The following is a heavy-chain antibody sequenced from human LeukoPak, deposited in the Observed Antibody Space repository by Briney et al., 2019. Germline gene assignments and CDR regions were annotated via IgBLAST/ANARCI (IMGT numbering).Heavy chain of an antibody. J-gene: IGHJ4*02. Sequence: ASVKVSCKASGYTFTNYDINWVRQATGQGLEWMGYMKPNSGNTGYAQKFQGRVTMTRDTSISTAYMELSSPTSEDTAVYYCVTELRWKDHWGQGTLVTVSS. CDR1: GYTFTNYD. V-gene: IGHV1-8*01. CDR3: VTELRWKDH. D-gene: IGHD4-23*01. CDR2: MKPNSGNT.